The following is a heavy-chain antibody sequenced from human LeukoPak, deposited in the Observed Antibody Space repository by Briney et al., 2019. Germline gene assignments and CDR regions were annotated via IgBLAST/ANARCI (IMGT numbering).Heavy chain of an antibody. J-gene: IGHJ4*02. CDR2: INYGGIT. D-gene: IGHD3-22*01. CDR3: ARLDNYYDSSGYYEGTFDY. CDR1: GGSITSSSYY. V-gene: IGHV4-39*01. Sequence: PSETLSLICTVSGGSITSSSYYWGWIRQPPGKGLEWIGTINYGGITYYNPSLKTRVTMSVDTSNKQFSLKLSSVTAADTAVYYCARLDNYYDSSGYYEGTFDYWGQGTLVTVSS.